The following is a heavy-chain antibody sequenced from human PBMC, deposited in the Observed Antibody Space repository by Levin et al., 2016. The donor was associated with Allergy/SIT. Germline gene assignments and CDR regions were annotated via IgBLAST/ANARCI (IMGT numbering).Heavy chain of an antibody. CDR2: IYYSGST. D-gene: IGHD2-2*01. CDR3: ARGRTDIVVVPAAEGGGYYYYYMDV. Sequence: PGKGLEWIGYIYYSGSTNYNPSLKSRVTISVDTSKNQFSLKLSSVTAADTAVYYCARGRTDIVVVPAAEGGGYYYYYMDVWGKGTTVTVSS. V-gene: IGHV4-59*01. J-gene: IGHJ6*03.